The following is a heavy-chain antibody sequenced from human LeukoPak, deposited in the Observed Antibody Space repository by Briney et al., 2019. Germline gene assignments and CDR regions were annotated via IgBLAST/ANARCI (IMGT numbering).Heavy chain of an antibody. J-gene: IGHJ5*02. V-gene: IGHV3-23*01. CDR2: ISGSGGST. CDR3: AKDSLSWALPASNWFDP. CDR1: GFTFSSYA. D-gene: IGHD3-16*01. Sequence: PGGSLRLSCAASGFTFSSYAMSWVRQAPGKGLEWVSAISGSGGSTYYADSVKGRFTISRDNSKNTLYLQMNSLRAEDTAVYYCAKDSLSWALPASNWFDPWGQGTLVTVSS.